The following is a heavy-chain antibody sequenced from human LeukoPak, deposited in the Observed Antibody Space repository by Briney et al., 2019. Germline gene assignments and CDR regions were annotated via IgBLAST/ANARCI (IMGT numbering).Heavy chain of an antibody. Sequence: GGSLRLSCAXSGFTFSSYSMNWVRQAPGKGLEWVSYISSSSSTIYYADSVKGRFPISRDNAKNSLYLQMNSLRAEDTAVYYCASLTLFDYWGQGTLVTVSS. CDR3: ASLTLFDY. CDR2: ISSSSSTI. V-gene: IGHV3-48*04. J-gene: IGHJ4*02. D-gene: IGHD2-15*01. CDR1: GFTFSSYS.